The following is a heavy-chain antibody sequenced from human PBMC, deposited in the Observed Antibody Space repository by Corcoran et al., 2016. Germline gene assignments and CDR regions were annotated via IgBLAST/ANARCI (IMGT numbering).Heavy chain of an antibody. CDR2: ISYDGSNK. CDR1: GFTFSSYG. Sequence: QVQLVESGGGVVQPGRSLRLSCAASGFTFSSYGMHWVRQAPGKGLEWVAVISYDGSNKYYAGSVKGRFTISRDNSKNTLYLQMNSLRSEDTAVYYCAKDRGPSDYWGQGTLVTVSS. V-gene: IGHV3-30*18. CDR3: AKDRGPSDY. J-gene: IGHJ4*02.